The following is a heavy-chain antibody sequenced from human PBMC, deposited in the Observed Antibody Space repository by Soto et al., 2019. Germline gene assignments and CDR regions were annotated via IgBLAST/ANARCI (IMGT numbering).Heavy chain of an antibody. J-gene: IGHJ5*02. V-gene: IGHV3-7*01. Sequence: PGGSLRPPGVAAGFPCRRYWMSWVRQAPGKGLEWVANIKQDGSEKYYVDSVKGRVPISRDNAKNSLYLQMNSLRAEDTAVYYCARDIPEDIVVVVADTQGYNWSDPWGQGPLVTVSS. CDR3: ARDIPEDIVVVVADTQGYNWSDP. CDR2: IKQDGSEK. CDR1: GFPCRRYW. D-gene: IGHD2-15*01.